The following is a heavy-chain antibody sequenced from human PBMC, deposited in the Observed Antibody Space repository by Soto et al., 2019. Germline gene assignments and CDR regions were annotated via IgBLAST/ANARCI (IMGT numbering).Heavy chain of an antibody. CDR3: ATLMGEHGASP. CDR1: GYTFTSYA. J-gene: IGHJ5*02. CDR2: INAGNGNT. V-gene: IGHV1-3*01. Sequence: ASVKVSCKASGYTFTSYAMHWVRQAPGQRLEWMGWINAGNGNTKYSQKFQGRVTITRATSASTAYMELSSLRSEDKAVYYCATLMGEHGASPWGHGTLITVSS. D-gene: IGHD4-17*01.